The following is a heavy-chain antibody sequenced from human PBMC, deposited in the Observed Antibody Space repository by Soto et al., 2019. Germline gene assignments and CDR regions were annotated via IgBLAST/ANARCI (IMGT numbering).Heavy chain of an antibody. CDR3: ASYSSSWYDVNY. CDR2: IYYSGRT. D-gene: IGHD6-13*01. V-gene: IGHV4-61*01. CDR1: GGSVSSGTYY. J-gene: IGHJ4*02. Sequence: QVQLQESGPGLVKPSETLSLTCTVSGGSVSSGTYYWSWIRQPPGKGLEWIGYIYYSGRTNYNPSPNSRVTISVDTSKNQFSLKLSSVTAADTAVYYCASYSSSWYDVNYWGQRTLVTVSS.